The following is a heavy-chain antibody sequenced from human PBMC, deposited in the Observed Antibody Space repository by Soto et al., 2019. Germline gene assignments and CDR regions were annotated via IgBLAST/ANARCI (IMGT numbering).Heavy chain of an antibody. V-gene: IGHV1-69*12. J-gene: IGHJ6*02. CDR1: GGTFSRYA. Sequence: QVQLVQSGAEVKKPGSSVKVSCKASGGTFSRYAISWVRQAPGQGLEWMGGIIPMFGTPNYAQKFQGRVTITADESTSTGYVELSSLRSEDTAVYYGARDRWDVVVGGVATPGYYYGLDVWGQGTTVTVSS. CDR3: ARDRWDVVVGGVATPGYYYGLDV. CDR2: IIPMFGTP. D-gene: IGHD2-15*01.